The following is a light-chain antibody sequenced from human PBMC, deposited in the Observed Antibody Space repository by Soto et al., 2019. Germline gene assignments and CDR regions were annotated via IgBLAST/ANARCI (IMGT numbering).Light chain of an antibody. CDR2: GVS. V-gene: IGLV2-8*01. CDR3: SSYAGSNNWV. J-gene: IGLJ3*02. CDR1: SSDVGGYNY. Sequence: QSALTQPPSASGSPGQSVTISCTGSSSDVGGYNYVSWYQLHPGKAPKLMIYGVSERPSGVPDRFSGSKSGNTASLTVSGLRAEDEADYYCSSYAGSNNWVFGGGTQLTVL.